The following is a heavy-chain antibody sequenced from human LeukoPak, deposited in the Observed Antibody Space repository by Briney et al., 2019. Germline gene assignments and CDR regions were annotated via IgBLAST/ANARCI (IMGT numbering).Heavy chain of an antibody. V-gene: IGHV1-46*01. CDR2: INPSGGST. CDR3: ARKSQVGATPLGAFDI. J-gene: IGHJ3*02. Sequence: GASVKVSCKASGYTFTSYYMHWVRQAPGQGLEWMGIINPSGGSTSYAQKFQGRVTMTRDTSTSTVYMELSSLRSEDTAVYYCARKSQVGATPLGAFDIWGQGTMVTVSS. CDR1: GYTFTSYY. D-gene: IGHD1-26*01.